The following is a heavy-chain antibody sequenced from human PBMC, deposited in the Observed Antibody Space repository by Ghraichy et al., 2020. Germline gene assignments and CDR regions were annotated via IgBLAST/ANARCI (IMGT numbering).Heavy chain of an antibody. D-gene: IGHD6-19*01. CDR1: GFTFSSYA. CDR3: AKDQKQWLVLGYFDY. J-gene: IGHJ4*02. Sequence: GGSLRLSCAASGFTFSSYAMSWVRQAPGKGLEWVSAISGSGGSTYYADSVKGRFTISRDNSKNTLYLQMNSLRAEDTAVYYCAKDQKQWLVLGYFDYWAREPWSPSPQ. V-gene: IGHV3-23*01. CDR2: ISGSGGST.